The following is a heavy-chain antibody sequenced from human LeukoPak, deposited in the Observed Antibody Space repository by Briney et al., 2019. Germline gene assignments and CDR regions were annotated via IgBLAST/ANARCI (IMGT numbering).Heavy chain of an antibody. D-gene: IGHD2-2*01. V-gene: IGHV1-18*01. CDR2: ISGNNDNP. Sequence: ASVKVSCKASGYTFSNFGISWVRQAPGQGLEWMRWISGNNDNPNYGQKFQGRLTVTTDSSTNTAYMELRNLRSDDTAVYYCARDGTSTDDYWGQGTLVTVSS. CDR3: ARDGTSTDDY. J-gene: IGHJ4*02. CDR1: GYTFSNFG.